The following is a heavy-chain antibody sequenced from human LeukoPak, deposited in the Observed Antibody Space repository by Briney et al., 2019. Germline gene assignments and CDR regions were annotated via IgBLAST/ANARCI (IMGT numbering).Heavy chain of an antibody. D-gene: IGHD2-21*02. V-gene: IGHV1-18*01. CDR2: ISAYNGNT. J-gene: IGHJ6*02. CDR1: GYTFTSYG. Sequence: ASVKVSCKASGYTFTSYGISWVRQAPGQGLEWMGWISAYNGNTNYAQKLQGRVTMTTDTSTSTAYMELRSLRSDDTAVYYCARVQYVVVTDITLYYYYGMDVWGQGTTVTVSS. CDR3: ARVQYVVVTDITLYYYYGMDV.